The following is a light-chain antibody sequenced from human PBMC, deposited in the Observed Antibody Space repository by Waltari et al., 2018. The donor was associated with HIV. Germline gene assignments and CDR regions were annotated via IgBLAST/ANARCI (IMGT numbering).Light chain of an antibody. CDR3: QQYGTLYT. CDR1: QMFSRIY. V-gene: IGKV3-20*01. J-gene: IGKJ2*01. CDR2: DAS. Sequence: SCRASQMFSRIYLAWYQQKPGQAPRLLIYDASSRATGIPDRFGGSGSGTDFTLTISRLEPEDSAVYYCQQYGTLYTFGQGTKLEIK.